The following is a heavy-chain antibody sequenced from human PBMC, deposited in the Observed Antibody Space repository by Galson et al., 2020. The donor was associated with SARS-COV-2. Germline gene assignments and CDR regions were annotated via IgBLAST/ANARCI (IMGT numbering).Heavy chain of an antibody. D-gene: IGHD2-15*01. J-gene: IGHJ1*01. CDR3: ARNGRDCSGGICYGAEYFQY. CDR2: ISSSGSYT. Sequence: AGGSLRLSCAASGFTFSDYYMSWVRQAPGKGLEWVSYISSSGSYTNYADSVKGRFTISRDNAKNSLYLRMNSLRGEDTALYFCARNGRDCSGGICYGAEYFQYWGQGTLVDVSS. V-gene: IGHV3-11*06. CDR1: GFTFSDYY.